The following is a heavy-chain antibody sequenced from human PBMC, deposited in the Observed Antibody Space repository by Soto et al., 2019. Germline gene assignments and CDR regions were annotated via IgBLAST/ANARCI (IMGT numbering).Heavy chain of an antibody. V-gene: IGHV1-8*01. CDR3: ARMETFGSLNWFDP. D-gene: IGHD3-16*01. CDR2: MNPGSGDT. Sequence: ASVKVSCKASGYSFTNNDVSWVRQATGQGLEWMGWMNPGSGDTGYAQKFQGRVTMTRDISIATAYMELGSLRSDDTAIYYCARMETFGSLNWFDPWGQGTPVTVSS. CDR1: GYSFTNND. J-gene: IGHJ5*02.